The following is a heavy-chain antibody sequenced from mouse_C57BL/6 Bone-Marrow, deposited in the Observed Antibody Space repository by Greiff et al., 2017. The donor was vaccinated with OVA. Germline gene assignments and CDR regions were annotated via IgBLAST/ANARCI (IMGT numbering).Heavy chain of an antibody. Sequence: VQLQQPGAELVKPGASVKLSCKASGYTFTSYWMHWVKQRPGQGLEWIGMIHPNSGSTNYNEKFKSKATLTVDKSSSTAYMQLSSLTSEDSAVYYCARCLYYYGSRKYAMDYWGQGTSVTVSS. CDR3: ARCLYYYGSRKYAMDY. CDR2: IHPNSGST. CDR1: GYTFTSYW. V-gene: IGHV1-64*01. J-gene: IGHJ4*01. D-gene: IGHD1-1*01.